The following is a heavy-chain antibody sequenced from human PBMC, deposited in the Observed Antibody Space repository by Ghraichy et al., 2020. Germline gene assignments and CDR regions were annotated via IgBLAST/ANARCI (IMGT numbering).Heavy chain of an antibody. V-gene: IGHV4-59*01. J-gene: IGHJ4*02. CDR3: ARVSMATIRTFDY. CDR2: IYYSGST. CDR1: GGSISSYY. D-gene: IGHD5-24*01. Sequence: SETLSLTCTVSGGSISSYYWSWIRQPPGKGLEWIGYIYYSGSTNYNPSLKSRVTISVDTSKNQFSLKLSSVTAADTAVYHCARVSMATIRTFDYWGQGTLVTVSS.